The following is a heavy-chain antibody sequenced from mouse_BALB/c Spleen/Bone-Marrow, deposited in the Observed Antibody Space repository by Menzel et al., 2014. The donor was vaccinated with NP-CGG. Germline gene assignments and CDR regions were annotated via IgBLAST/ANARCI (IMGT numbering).Heavy chain of an antibody. CDR3: ARRWLPYAMDY. Sequence: VQLQQSGPELVKPGASVKMSCKASGYTFTSYIMRWVEQKPGQGLEWIGYINPYNDGTKYNEKFKGKATLTSDKSSSTAYMELSSPTSEDSAVYYCARRWLPYAMDYWGQGTSVTVSS. CDR1: GYTFTSYI. V-gene: IGHV1-14*01. CDR2: INPYNDGT. D-gene: IGHD2-3*01. J-gene: IGHJ4*01.